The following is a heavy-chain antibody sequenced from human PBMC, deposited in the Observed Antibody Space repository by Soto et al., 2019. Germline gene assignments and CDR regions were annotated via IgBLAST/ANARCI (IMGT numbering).Heavy chain of an antibody. CDR1: GITFSNAW. CDR2: IKSKTDGGTM. V-gene: IGHV3-15*01. Sequence: EVQLVESGGGLVKPGGSLTLSCAASGITFSNAWMSWVRQAPGRGLEWVGRIKSKTDGGTMDYAAHVKGRFTISRDDSKTTLYLQMNSLKSEDTAVYFCTPGPQYKDSSGMMDPWGQGTLVTVSS. J-gene: IGHJ5*02. CDR3: TPGPQYKDSSGMMDP. D-gene: IGHD6-6*01.